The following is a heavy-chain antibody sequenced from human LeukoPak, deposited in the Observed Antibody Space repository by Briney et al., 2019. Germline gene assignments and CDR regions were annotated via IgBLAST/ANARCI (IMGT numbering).Heavy chain of an antibody. D-gene: IGHD1-26*01. CDR3: AREVGYYYYYMDV. J-gene: IGHJ6*03. Sequence: PSETLSLTCTVSGGSISGYYWSWIRQPPGKGLEWIGEINHSGSTNYNPSLKSRVTISVDTSKNQFSLKLSSVTAEDTAVCYCAREVGYYYYYMDVWGKGTTVTVSS. V-gene: IGHV4-34*01. CDR1: GGSISGYY. CDR2: INHSGST.